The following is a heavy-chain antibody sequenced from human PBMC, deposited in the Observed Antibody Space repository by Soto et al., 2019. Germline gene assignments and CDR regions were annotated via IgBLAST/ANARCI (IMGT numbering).Heavy chain of an antibody. J-gene: IGHJ4*02. CDR3: ARQRKWALDY. D-gene: IGHD1-26*01. CDR1: GYTFTSYW. Sequence: GESLKISCKGSGYTFTSYWIAWVRQKPGKGLEWLGAVYGGDSDRRHNPTFQGQITMSVDKSISTAYLQWSSLKASDTAMYYCARQRKWALDYWGQGTLVTVSS. CDR2: VYGGDSDR. V-gene: IGHV5-51*01.